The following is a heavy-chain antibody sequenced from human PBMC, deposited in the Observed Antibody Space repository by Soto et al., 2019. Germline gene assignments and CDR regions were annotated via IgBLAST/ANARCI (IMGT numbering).Heavy chain of an antibody. Sequence: KQSQTLSLTCAISGDSVSSNSAAWNWIRQSPSRGLEWLGRTYYRSKWSNDYAESMKSRITINPDTSKNQFALQLNSVTPEDTAVYYCARDQSGSRLNWLDPWGQGTLVTVSS. CDR2: TYYRSKWSN. D-gene: IGHD6-13*01. J-gene: IGHJ5*02. CDR3: ARDQSGSRLNWLDP. CDR1: GDSVSSNSAA. V-gene: IGHV6-1*01.